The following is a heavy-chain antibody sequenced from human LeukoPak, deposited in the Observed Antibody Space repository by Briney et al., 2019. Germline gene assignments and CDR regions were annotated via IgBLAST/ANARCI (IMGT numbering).Heavy chain of an antibody. D-gene: IGHD2-15*01. Sequence: PAETLSLTCSVSGGSLRSDRHNWAWVRQSADKGLEHIGSVDQTGSPYYNPPLKSRVTISVDTSNKQFPLNLTSVTAADTAVYYCARDLGGYPFFMDVWGKGITVTVSS. J-gene: IGHJ6*03. V-gene: IGHV4-39*06. CDR3: ARDLGGYPFFMDV. CDR1: GGSLRSDRHN. CDR2: VDQTGSP.